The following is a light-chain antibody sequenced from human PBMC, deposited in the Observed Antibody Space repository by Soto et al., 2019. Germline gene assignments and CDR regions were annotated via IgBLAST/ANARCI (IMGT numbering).Light chain of an antibody. J-gene: IGLJ1*01. Sequence: QSALTQPASVSGSPGQSITLSCTGSSSDIGGYNYVSWYQQHPGKAPKLMIYGVNNRPSGVSNRFSGSKSGSTASLTISGLQAEDEADYYCSSYTGSRLYVFGTGTKLTV. V-gene: IGLV2-14*03. CDR2: GVN. CDR3: SSYTGSRLYV. CDR1: SSDIGGYNY.